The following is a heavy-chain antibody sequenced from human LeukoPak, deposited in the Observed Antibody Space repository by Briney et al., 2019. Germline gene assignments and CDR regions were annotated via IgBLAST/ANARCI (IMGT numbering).Heavy chain of an antibody. Sequence: GGSLRLSCAASGFTFSSYAMSWVRQAPGKGLEWVSAISGSGGSTYYADSVKGRFTISRDNSKNTLYLQMNSLRAEDTAVYYCAKSDTIFGVVSGPYYYYGMDVWGQGTTVTVSS. CDR1: GFTFSSYA. V-gene: IGHV3-23*01. D-gene: IGHD3-3*01. J-gene: IGHJ6*02. CDR2: ISGSGGST. CDR3: AKSDTIFGVVSGPYYYYGMDV.